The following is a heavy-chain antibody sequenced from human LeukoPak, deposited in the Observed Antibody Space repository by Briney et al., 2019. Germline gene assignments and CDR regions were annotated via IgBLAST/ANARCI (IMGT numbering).Heavy chain of an antibody. V-gene: IGHV3-7*03. CDR2: INEDGSGK. J-gene: IGHJ4*02. Sequence: GGSLRLSCAASGFTFSRYWMTWVRQAPGKGLEWVASINEDGSGKHYVDSVKGRFTISRDNAQKSVYLEMNSPRAEDTAVYYCARAVTSTEGYWGQGTLVTVSS. D-gene: IGHD4-17*01. CDR3: ARAVTSTEGY. CDR1: GFTFSRYW.